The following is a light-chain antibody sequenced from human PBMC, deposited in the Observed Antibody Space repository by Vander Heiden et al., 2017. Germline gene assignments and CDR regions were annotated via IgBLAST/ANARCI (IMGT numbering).Light chain of an antibody. V-gene: IGLV3-25*03. CDR3: QSADSSGTFYVV. J-gene: IGLJ2*01. CDR2: KDS. Sequence: SYELTQPPSVSVSPGQTARITCSGDALPKQYAYWYQQKPGQAPVLVINKDSERPSGIPERFSGSSSGTTVTLTISGVQAEDEADYYCQSADSSGTFYVVFGGGTKLTVL. CDR1: ALPKQY.